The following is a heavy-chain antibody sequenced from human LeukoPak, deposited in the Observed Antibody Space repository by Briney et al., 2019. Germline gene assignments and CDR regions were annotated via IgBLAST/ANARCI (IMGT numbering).Heavy chain of an antibody. CDR3: ARDTFTRGNYRGDY. V-gene: IGHV3-30-3*01. D-gene: IGHD1-7*01. Sequence: GTSLRLSCAASGLSFSGFALHWVRQTPGKGLQWVAVISYDGSDKYYTDSVKGRFTISRDNSKNTLYLQMSSLRAEDTAVYYCARDTFTRGNYRGDYWGRGTLVTVSS. CDR2: ISYDGSDK. J-gene: IGHJ4*02. CDR1: GLSFSGFA.